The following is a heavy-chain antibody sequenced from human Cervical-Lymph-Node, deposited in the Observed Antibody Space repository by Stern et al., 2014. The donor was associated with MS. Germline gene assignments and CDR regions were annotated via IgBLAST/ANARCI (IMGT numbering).Heavy chain of an antibody. V-gene: IGHV1-8*01. CDR2: MSPHSGNT. CDR1: RYTFINYA. D-gene: IGHD5-18*01. J-gene: IGHJ4*02. CDR3: ARAGFSYGISRISRHSLDY. Sequence: VQLVESGADVKKPGASAKVSCRASRYTFINYAINWVRQAPGQGLEWMGWMSPHSGNTGVAKKIHGRFTMTRDTSIDTAYLHLSNLRSEDTAVYYCARAGFSYGISRISRHSLDYWGQGTLVTVSS.